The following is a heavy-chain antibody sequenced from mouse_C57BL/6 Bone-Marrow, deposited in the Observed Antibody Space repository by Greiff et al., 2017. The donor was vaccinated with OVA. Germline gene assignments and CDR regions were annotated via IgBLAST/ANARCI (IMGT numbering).Heavy chain of an antibody. V-gene: IGHV10-1*01. J-gene: IGHJ4*01. Sequence: EVMLVESGGGLVQPKGSLKLSCAASGFSFNTYAMNWVRQAPGKGLEWVARIRSKSNNYATYYADSVKDRFTISRDDSESMLYLQMNNLKTEDTAMYYCVRDDGYPYAMDYWGQGTSVTVSS. D-gene: IGHD2-3*01. CDR3: VRDDGYPYAMDY. CDR2: IRSKSNNYAT. CDR1: GFSFNTYA.